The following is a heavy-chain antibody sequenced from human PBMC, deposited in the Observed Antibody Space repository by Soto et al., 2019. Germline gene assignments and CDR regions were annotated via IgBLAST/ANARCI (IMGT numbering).Heavy chain of an antibody. J-gene: IGHJ4*02. CDR1: GATFSTSS. Sequence: QVQLEQSGAEVKKPGSSVKVSCKVSGATFSTSSISWVRQAPGQGLEWMGAIIPIFGTTNYAQEFQGRLTITADESTRTAYMELTTLGSQDTALYFCARDNLEDIDLRGYYFDSWGQGTLVTVSS. CDR3: ARDNLEDIDLRGYYFDS. V-gene: IGHV1-69*01. D-gene: IGHD3-3*01. CDR2: IIPIFGTT.